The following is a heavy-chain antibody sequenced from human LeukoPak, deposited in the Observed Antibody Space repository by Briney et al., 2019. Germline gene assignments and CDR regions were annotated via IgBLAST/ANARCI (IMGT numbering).Heavy chain of an antibody. CDR1: GFTFSNAW. Sequence: GGSLRLSCAASGFTFSNAWMSWVRQAPGKGLEWIGRIKSRTDGGTTDYAAPVRGRFTISRDDSKKTVDLQMNGLETEDTAVYYCTTDLYDYVWGSYRYPSDIWGQGTLVTVSS. J-gene: IGHJ4*02. CDR2: IKSRTDGGTT. D-gene: IGHD3-16*02. V-gene: IGHV3-15*01. CDR3: TTDLYDYVWGSYRYPSDI.